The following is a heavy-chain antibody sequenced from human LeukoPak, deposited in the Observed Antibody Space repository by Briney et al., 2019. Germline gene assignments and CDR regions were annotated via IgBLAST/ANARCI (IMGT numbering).Heavy chain of an antibody. CDR1: GFTFSSYE. CDR2: ISSSGSTI. D-gene: IGHD3-9*01. CDR3: ARDQYYDILTGPLSGNYYYGMDV. Sequence: GGSLRLSCAASGFTFSSYEMNWVRQAPGKGLEWVSYISSSGSTIYYADSVKGRFTISRDNAKNSLYLQMNSLRAEDTAVYYCARDQYYDILTGPLSGNYYYGMDVWGQGTLVTVSS. V-gene: IGHV3-48*03. J-gene: IGHJ6*02.